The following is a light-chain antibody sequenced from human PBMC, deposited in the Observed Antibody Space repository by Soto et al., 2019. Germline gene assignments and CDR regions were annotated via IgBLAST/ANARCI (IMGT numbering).Light chain of an antibody. Sequence: QSVLTQPPSVSEAPRQRVTISCSGSSSNIGNNAVNWYQQLPGKAPKLLIYYDDLLPSGVSDRFSGSKSGTSASLDISGLQSEDEADYYCAAWDDSLNGLVFGGGTKLTVL. CDR1: SSNIGNNA. J-gene: IGLJ2*01. V-gene: IGLV1-36*01. CDR3: AAWDDSLNGLV. CDR2: YDD.